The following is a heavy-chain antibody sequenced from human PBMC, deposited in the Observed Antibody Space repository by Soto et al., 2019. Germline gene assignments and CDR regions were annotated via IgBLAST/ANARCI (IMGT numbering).Heavy chain of an antibody. V-gene: IGHV6-1*01. D-gene: IGHD3-3*01. CDR3: ARDIDFGY. CDR2: TYYRSNWYN. Sequence: SQTLSLTCAISGDSVSSNSAGWSWIRQSPSRGLEWLGRTYYRSNWYNEYAVSVKSRITINPDTSRNQISLQLNSVTPEDTAVYYCARDIDFGYWGRGTQVTVSS. J-gene: IGHJ4*02. CDR1: GDSVSSNSAG.